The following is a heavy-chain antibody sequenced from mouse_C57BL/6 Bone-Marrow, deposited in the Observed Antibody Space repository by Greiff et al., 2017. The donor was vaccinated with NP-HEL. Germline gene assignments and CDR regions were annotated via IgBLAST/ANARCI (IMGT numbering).Heavy chain of an antibody. Sequence: EVKLMESGGGLVKPGGSLKLSCAASGFTFSSYTMSWVRQTPEKRLEWVATISGGGGNTYYPDSVKGRFTISRDNAKNTLYLQMSSLRSEDTALYYCARTAQATPDYWGQGTTLTVSS. CDR2: ISGGGGNT. CDR1: GFTFSSYT. V-gene: IGHV5-9*01. D-gene: IGHD3-2*02. CDR3: ARTAQATPDY. J-gene: IGHJ2*01.